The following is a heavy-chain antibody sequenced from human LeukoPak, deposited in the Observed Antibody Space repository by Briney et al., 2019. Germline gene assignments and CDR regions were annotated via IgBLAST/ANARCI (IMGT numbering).Heavy chain of an antibody. D-gene: IGHD3-3*01. CDR3: TRVGVGGYDFWSGYLASDY. J-gene: IGHJ4*02. CDR1: GFTFGVYA. Sequence: GGSLRLSCTASGFTFGVYAMSWVRQAPGKGLEWVGFIRSKAYGGTTEYAASVKGRFTIARDDSKSIAYLQMNSLKTEDTAVYDCTRVGVGGYDFWSGYLASDYWVQGTRVTVSS. V-gene: IGHV3-49*04. CDR2: IRSKAYGGTT.